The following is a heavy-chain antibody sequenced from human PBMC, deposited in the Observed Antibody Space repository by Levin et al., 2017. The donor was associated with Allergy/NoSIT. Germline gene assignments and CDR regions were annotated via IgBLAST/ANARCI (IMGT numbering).Heavy chain of an antibody. V-gene: IGHV5-51*01. Sequence: GESLKISCKGSGYSFTTYWIAWVRQMPGKGLEWMGVIYPGDSDTGYSPSFQGQVTISADKSISTAYLQWNSLKASDTAMYYCARSGSGRSGFHAFDIWGQGTMVTVSS. CDR2: IYPGDSDT. CDR1: GYSFTTYW. J-gene: IGHJ3*02. D-gene: IGHD1-26*01. CDR3: ARSGSGRSGFHAFDI.